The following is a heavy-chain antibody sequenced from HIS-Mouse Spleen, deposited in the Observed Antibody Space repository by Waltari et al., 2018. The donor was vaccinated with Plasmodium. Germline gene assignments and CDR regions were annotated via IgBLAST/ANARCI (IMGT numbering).Heavy chain of an antibody. J-gene: IGHJ2*01. CDR1: GFTFSSYW. CDR2: IKQDGSEK. D-gene: IGHD6-13*01. Sequence: EVQLVESGGGLVQPGGSLRLSCAASGFTFSSYWRSWVRQAQGKGLEWVANIKQDGSEKDYVDSVKGRFTISRDNAKNSLYLQMNSLRAEDTAVYYCASSWYWYFDLWGRGTLVTVSS. CDR3: ASSWYWYFDL. V-gene: IGHV3-7*01.